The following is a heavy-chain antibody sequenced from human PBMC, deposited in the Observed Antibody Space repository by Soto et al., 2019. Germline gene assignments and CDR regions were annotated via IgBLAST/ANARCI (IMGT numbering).Heavy chain of an antibody. V-gene: IGHV4-34*01. D-gene: IGHD6-19*01. Sequence: PSETLSLTCAVYGGSFSGYYWSWIRQPPGKGLEWIGEINHSGSTNYNPSLKSRGTISVNTTKNQFSLKLSYVTAADAAGDYYWRGKQWLVHIFDYWGQGTLVTVSS. CDR3: WRGKQWLVHIFDY. CDR1: GGSFSGYY. CDR2: INHSGST. J-gene: IGHJ4*02.